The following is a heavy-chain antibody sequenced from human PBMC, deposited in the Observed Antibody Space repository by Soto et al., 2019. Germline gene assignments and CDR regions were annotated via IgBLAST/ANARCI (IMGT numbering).Heavy chain of an antibody. V-gene: IGHV1-18*01. J-gene: IGHJ6*02. CDR2: IGAYTGNT. CDR1: GYTFNSYD. D-gene: IGHD1-20*01. CDR3: ARNNIYGLDL. Sequence: GASVKVSCKVYGYTFNSYDFTWVRQAPGQGLEWMGWIGAYTGNTNYAEKFQGRVSLTIDASTSTAYMELRSLTADDTARYYCARNNIYGLDLLG.